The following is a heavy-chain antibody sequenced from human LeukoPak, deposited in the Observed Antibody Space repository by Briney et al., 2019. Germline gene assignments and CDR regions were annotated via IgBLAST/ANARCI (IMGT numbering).Heavy chain of an antibody. J-gene: IGHJ5*02. V-gene: IGHV3-33*05. CDR3: ARWNSNWFDP. Sequence: GRSLRLSCAASGFTFSSYGMHWVRQAPGKGLEWVTGISYDGSNKHYSESVKGRLTISRDNSKNTLDLQMNSLTAEDTAVYYCARWNSNWFDPWGQGTLVTVSS. CDR1: GFTFSSYG. CDR2: ISYDGSNK. D-gene: IGHD1-7*01.